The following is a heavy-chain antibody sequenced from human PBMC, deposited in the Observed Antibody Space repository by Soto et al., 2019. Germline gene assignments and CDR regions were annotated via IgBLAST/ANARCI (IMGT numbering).Heavy chain of an antibody. CDR2: ISSSSSYT. V-gene: IGHV3-11*05. Sequence: QVQLVESGGGLVKPGGSLRLSCAASGFTFSDYYMSWIRQAPGKGLEWVSYISSSSSYTNYADSVKGRFTISRDNAKNSLYLQMNSLRAEDTAVYYCARGSEYYYYYGMDVWGQGTTVTVSS. CDR1: GFTFSDYY. CDR3: ARGSEYYYYYGMDV. J-gene: IGHJ6*02.